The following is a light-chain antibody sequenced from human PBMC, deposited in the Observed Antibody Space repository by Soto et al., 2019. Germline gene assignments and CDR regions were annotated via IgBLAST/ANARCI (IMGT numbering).Light chain of an antibody. Sequence: EIALTQSPGTLSLSPGERATLSCRASQSLSSSYLAWYQQKPGQAPRLLIYGTSIRSTGLPARFSGSGSETEFTLTIGSLQSEDFAVYYCQQYNEWPLTFGGGTKVDIK. CDR1: QSLSSSY. CDR2: GTS. V-gene: IGKV3-15*01. J-gene: IGKJ4*01. CDR3: QQYNEWPLT.